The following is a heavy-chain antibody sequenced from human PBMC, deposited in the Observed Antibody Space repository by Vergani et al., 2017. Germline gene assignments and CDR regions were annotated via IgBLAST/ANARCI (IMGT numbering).Heavy chain of an antibody. D-gene: IGHD5-12*01. CDR3: ARDRVDIVATTTYYYYYYGMDV. Sequence: QLVESGGGWVQPGGSLRLSCVVSGFDFSSYIMNWVRQAPGKGLEWVSFVSTGTKSQSYAESVKGRFTISRDSAKNSLYLQMDSLRAEDTAVYYCARDRVDIVATTTYYYYYYGMDVWGQGTTVTVSS. J-gene: IGHJ6*02. V-gene: IGHV3-48*01. CDR1: GFDFSSYI. CDR2: VSTGTKSQ.